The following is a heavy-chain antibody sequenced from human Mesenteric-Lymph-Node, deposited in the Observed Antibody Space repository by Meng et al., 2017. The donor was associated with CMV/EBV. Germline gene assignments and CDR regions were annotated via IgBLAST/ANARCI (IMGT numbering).Heavy chain of an antibody. CDR1: GFTVSSNY. V-gene: IGHV3-66*01. J-gene: IGHJ6*02. CDR3: ARNHRYPYGMDV. D-gene: IGHD1-26*01. CDR2: IYSGGST. Sequence: GESLKISCAASGFTVSSNYMSWVRQAPGKGLEWVSVIYSGGSTYYADSVKGRFTISRDDAKNSLYLQMNSLRAEDTAVYYCARNHRYPYGMDVWGQGTTVTVSS.